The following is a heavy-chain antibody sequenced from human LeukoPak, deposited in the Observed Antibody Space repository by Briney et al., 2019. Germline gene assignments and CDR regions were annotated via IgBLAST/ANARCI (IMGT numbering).Heavy chain of an antibody. V-gene: IGHV3-48*02. J-gene: IGHJ4*02. CDR2: IRSSSSTI. D-gene: IGHD2-21*01. Sequence: GGSLRLSCAVSGFTFSSYWMHWVRQAPGKGLEWVSYIRSSSSTIYHADSVKGRFTISRDNAKNSLYLQMNSLRDEDTAVYYCARSYSFDYWGQGTLVTVSS. CDR1: GFTFSSYW. CDR3: ARSYSFDY.